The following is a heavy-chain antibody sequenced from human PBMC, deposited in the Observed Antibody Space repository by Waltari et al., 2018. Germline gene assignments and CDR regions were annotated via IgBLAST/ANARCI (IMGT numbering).Heavy chain of an antibody. D-gene: IGHD3-22*01. J-gene: IGHJ4*02. Sequence: QVQLVQSGSELKRPGASVKVSCKASGYTFVTYALNWVRQAPGQGLEWMGWIHTNTVKPTYAHGFTGRFVFSIDTSVSTAYLQINSLDAEDTAVYYCARSHYYDTLGYYDYWGQGTLVTVSS. CDR3: ARSHYYDTLGYYDY. CDR2: IHTNTVKP. CDR1: GYTFVTYA. V-gene: IGHV7-4-1*02.